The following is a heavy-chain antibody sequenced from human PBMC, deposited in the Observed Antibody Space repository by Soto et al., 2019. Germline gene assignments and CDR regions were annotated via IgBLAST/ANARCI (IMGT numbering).Heavy chain of an antibody. V-gene: IGHV4-38-2*01. CDR3: ATESMVRGVPYFDC. J-gene: IGHJ4*02. CDR1: GYSIISGYY. D-gene: IGHD3-10*01. Sequence: SETLSLTCAVSGYSIISGYYLGLIRHPPGKGLEWIGSIYHSGSTYYNPSLKSRVTISVDTSKNQFSLKLSSVTAADTAVYYCATESMVRGVPYFDCWGQGTLVTVSS. CDR2: IYHSGST.